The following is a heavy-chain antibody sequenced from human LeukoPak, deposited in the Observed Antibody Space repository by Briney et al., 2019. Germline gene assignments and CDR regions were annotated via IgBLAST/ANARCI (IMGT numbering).Heavy chain of an antibody. D-gene: IGHD4-23*01. V-gene: IGHV3-74*01. CDR1: GFTFSSYW. Sequence: PGGSLRLSCAASGFTFSSYWIHWVRQVPGKGLVWVSRTKSDGSSTNYADSVKDRFTISRDNAKNTLYLQMNSLRAEDTAVYYCARTGGGNSHFDYWGQGTLVTVSS. CDR2: TKSDGSST. J-gene: IGHJ4*02. CDR3: ARTGGGNSHFDY.